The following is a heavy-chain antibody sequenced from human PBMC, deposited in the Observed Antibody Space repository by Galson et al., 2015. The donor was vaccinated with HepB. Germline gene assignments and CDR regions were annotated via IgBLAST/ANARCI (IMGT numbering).Heavy chain of an antibody. CDR1: GFTFSSYE. Sequence: SLRLSCAASGFTFSSYEMNWVRQAPGKGLEWVSYISSSGSTIYYADSVKGRFTISRDNAKNSLYLQMNSLRAEDTAVYYCAREGGYCSGGSCYEVDNYFDYWGQGTLVTVSS. J-gene: IGHJ4*02. CDR2: ISSSGSTI. D-gene: IGHD2-15*01. CDR3: AREGGYCSGGSCYEVDNYFDY. V-gene: IGHV3-48*03.